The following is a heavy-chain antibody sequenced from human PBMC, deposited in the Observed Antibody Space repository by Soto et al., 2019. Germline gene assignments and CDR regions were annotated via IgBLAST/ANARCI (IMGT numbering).Heavy chain of an antibody. J-gene: IGHJ6*02. CDR2: ISYDGGNI. D-gene: IGHD2-21*01. V-gene: IGHV3-30*18. CDR3: AKGILSATIAPYAMDV. CDR1: GFDFRSYA. Sequence: GGSLRLSCEASGFDFRSYAMHWVRQAPGKGLEWVGVISYDGGNIYYADSVKGRFTISRDNSKDTLYVQVKSLRPEDTAVYYCAKGILSATIAPYAMDVWGQGTTVTVSS.